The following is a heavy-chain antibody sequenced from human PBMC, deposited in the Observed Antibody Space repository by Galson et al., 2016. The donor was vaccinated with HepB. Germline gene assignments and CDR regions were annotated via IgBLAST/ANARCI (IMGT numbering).Heavy chain of an antibody. CDR3: ARDDSGGWYGFHYGMDV. CDR2: IYHSGST. V-gene: IGHV4-61*08. J-gene: IGHJ6*02. Sequence: LSLTCTVSGGSISSGGFYWGWIRQPPGKGLEWIGYIYHSGSTNYNPSLKSRVTISVDTSKNQFSLKLSSVTAADTGVYYCARDDSGGWYGFHYGMDVWGQGTTVTVSS. D-gene: IGHD6-19*01. CDR1: GGSISSGGFY.